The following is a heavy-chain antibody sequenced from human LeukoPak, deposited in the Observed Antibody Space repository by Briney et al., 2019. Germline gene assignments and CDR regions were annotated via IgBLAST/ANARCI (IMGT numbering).Heavy chain of an antibody. CDR3: ARGLSGSYYDFDY. D-gene: IGHD1-26*01. CDR1: GFTISSYS. Sequence: GGSLRLSCAASGFTISSYSMNWVRQTPGKGLEWVSSISSSSSYIYYADSVKGRFTISRDNAKNSLYLQMNSLRAEDTAVYYCARGLSGSYYDFDYWGQGTLVTVSS. V-gene: IGHV3-21*01. J-gene: IGHJ4*02. CDR2: ISSSSSYI.